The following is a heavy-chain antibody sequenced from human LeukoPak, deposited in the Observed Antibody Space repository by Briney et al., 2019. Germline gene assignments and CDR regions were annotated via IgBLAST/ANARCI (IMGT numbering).Heavy chain of an antibody. CDR1: GASVSSGSYY. D-gene: IGHD2-2*01. CDR2: IYYSGST. CDR3: ARLQYCSGTSCYWFDP. V-gene: IGHV4-31*03. Sequence: SETLSLTCNVSGASVSSGSYYWSWIRQHPGKGLEWIGYIYYSGSTYYNPSLKSRVTISVDTSKNQFSLRLSSVTAADTAVYYCARLQYCSGTSCYWFDPWGQGTLVTVSS. J-gene: IGHJ5*02.